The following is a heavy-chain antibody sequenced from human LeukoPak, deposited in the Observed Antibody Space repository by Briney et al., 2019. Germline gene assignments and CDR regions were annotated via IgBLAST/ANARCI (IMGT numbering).Heavy chain of an antibody. CDR2: IGSGSGAI. Sequence: GGSLRLSCAASGFTFSSYSMNWVRQSPVKGLEWISYIGSGSGAIFYAPSVRGRFTISRDNANNSLYLQMSSLRAEDTAVYYCARANWYCSSSSCYASYYYYGMDVWGQGTTVTVSS. V-gene: IGHV3-48*04. CDR1: GFTFSSYS. D-gene: IGHD2-2*01. J-gene: IGHJ6*02. CDR3: ARANWYCSSSSCYASYYYYGMDV.